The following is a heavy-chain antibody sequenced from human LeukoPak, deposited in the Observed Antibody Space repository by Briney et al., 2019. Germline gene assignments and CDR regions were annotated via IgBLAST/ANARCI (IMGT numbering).Heavy chain of an antibody. J-gene: IGHJ4*02. CDR1: GFTFSSYA. CDR3: ARRGASSGGLDY. V-gene: IGHV3-30*04. CDR2: ISYDGSNK. Sequence: SGGSLRLSCAASGFTFSSYAMHWVRQAPGKGLEWVAVISYDGSNKYYADSVKGRFTISRDNSKNTLYLQMNSLRAEDTAVYYCARRGASSGGLDYWGQGTLVTVSS. D-gene: IGHD6-19*01.